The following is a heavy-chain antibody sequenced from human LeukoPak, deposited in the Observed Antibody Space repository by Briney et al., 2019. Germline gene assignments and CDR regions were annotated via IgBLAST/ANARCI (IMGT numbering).Heavy chain of an antibody. V-gene: IGHV3-53*01. CDR3: ASYSSLDY. CDR2: IYRGGST. Sequence: SGGSLRLSCAASGFTVSNNYMSWVRQAPGKGLEWVSLIYRGGSTYYADSVKGRFTISRDNSKNTLYLQMNSLRADDTAVYYCASYSSLDYWGQGTLVTVSS. J-gene: IGHJ4*02. D-gene: IGHD3-22*01. CDR1: GFTVSNNY.